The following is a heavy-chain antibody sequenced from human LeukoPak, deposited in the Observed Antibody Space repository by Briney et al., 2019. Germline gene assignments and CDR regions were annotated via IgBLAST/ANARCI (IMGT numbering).Heavy chain of an antibody. Sequence: GGPVKVSCKASGYTFSDYYMHWVRLAPGQGLEWLGWINPTSGGTKSAQKFQGRVTMTRDTSISTAYMEVTRLTSDDTAVYYCARGLAAAGAHDAFDIWGQGTMVTVSS. V-gene: IGHV1-2*02. D-gene: IGHD6-13*01. CDR2: INPTSGGT. CDR1: GYTFSDYY. CDR3: ARGLAAAGAHDAFDI. J-gene: IGHJ3*02.